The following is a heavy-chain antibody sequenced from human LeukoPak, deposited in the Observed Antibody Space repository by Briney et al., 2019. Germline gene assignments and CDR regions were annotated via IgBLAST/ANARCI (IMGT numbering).Heavy chain of an antibody. J-gene: IGHJ4*02. Sequence: RSGGSLRLSCAASGFTFSSYWMSWVRQAPGKGLEWVANIKQDGSEKYYVDSVKGRFTISRDNSKNTLYLQMNSLRAEDTAVYYCAKILDYYGSGSYYNRLRGPLGYWGQGTLVTVSS. V-gene: IGHV3-7*01. CDR2: IKQDGSEK. D-gene: IGHD3-10*01. CDR3: AKILDYYGSGSYYNRLRGPLGY. CDR1: GFTFSSYW.